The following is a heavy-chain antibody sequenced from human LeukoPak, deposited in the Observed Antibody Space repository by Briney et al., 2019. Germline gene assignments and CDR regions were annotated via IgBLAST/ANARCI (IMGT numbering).Heavy chain of an antibody. V-gene: IGHV3-21*01. J-gene: IGHJ5*02. D-gene: IGHD3-22*01. CDR2: ISSSSSYI. Sequence: GGSLRLSCAASGFTFSSYSMNWVRQAPGKGLEWVSSISSSSSYIYYADSVKGRFTISRDNAKNSLYLQMNSLRAEDTAVYYCARQVDSSGYYYVDENNWFDPWGQGTLVTVSS. CDR1: GFTFSSYS. CDR3: ARQVDSSGYYYVDENNWFDP.